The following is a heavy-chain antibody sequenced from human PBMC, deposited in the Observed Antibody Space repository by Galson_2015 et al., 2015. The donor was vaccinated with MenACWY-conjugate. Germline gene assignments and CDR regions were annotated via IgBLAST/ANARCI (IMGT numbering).Heavy chain of an antibody. CDR2: IDTGNGNT. D-gene: IGHD2-15*01. Sequence: SVKVSCKASGYTFTAYTMHWVRQAPGQRLEWMGWIDTGNGNTQRSQNFQGRVTITRDTSASTSYMEVSSLRSEDTAVYYCARGADYCTGGRCYSGYYYYMDVWGKGTTVTVSS. V-gene: IGHV1-3*04. J-gene: IGHJ6*03. CDR3: ARGADYCTGGRCYSGYYYYMDV. CDR1: GYTFTAYT.